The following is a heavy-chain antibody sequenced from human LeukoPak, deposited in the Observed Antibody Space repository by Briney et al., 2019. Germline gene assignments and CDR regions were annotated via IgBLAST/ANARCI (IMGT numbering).Heavy chain of an antibody. Sequence: GGSLRLSCAASGFTFSSYGMSWVRQAPGKGLEWVSGINWNGGSTGYADSVKGRFTISRDNAKNSLYLQMNSLRAEDTALYHCARNRETYYYDSSGYYGGYYFDYWGQGTLVTVSS. CDR2: INWNGGST. CDR1: GFTFSSYG. J-gene: IGHJ4*02. D-gene: IGHD3-22*01. CDR3: ARNRETYYYDSSGYYGGYYFDY. V-gene: IGHV3-20*01.